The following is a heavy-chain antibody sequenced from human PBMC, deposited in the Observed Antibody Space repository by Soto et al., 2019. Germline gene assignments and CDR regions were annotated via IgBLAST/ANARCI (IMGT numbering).Heavy chain of an antibody. V-gene: IGHV3-30-3*01. CDR2: ISYDGNNK. CDR1: GFTVSGYS. Sequence: QEQVLQSGGGVVQPGRSLRLSCVASGFTVSGYSMHWVRQAPGKGLEWVSLISYDGNNKDYADSVKGRFTISRDNSKNTLYLQMNSLRIEDTAVYYCVRCWGTGDXSNXGYNWFDPWGQGSLVIVSS. CDR3: VRCWGTGDXSNXGYNWFDP. J-gene: IGHJ5*02. D-gene: IGHD7-27*01.